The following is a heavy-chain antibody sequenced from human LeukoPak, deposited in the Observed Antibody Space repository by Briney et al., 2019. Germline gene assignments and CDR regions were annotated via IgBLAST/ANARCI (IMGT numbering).Heavy chain of an antibody. CDR2: FGGTGGTI. Sequence: GSLRLSCAASGFTFSTYAMSWVRQAPGNGLEWVSHFGGTGGTIYYADSVKGRFTISRDNSKNTLYLQTNSLRAEDTAVYYCARSDCGGDCHLLDCWGQGTLVIVSS. J-gene: IGHJ4*02. V-gene: IGHV3-23*01. CDR3: ARSDCGGDCHLLDC. D-gene: IGHD2-21*02. CDR1: GFTFSTYA.